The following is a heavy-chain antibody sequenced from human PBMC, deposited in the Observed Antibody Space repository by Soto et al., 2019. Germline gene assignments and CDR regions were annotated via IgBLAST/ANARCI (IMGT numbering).Heavy chain of an antibody. V-gene: IGHV4-59*08. D-gene: IGHD1-26*01. J-gene: IGHJ4*02. CDR2: IYYSGIT. CDR3: ARHSGVSGTLSYYFDH. CDR1: GGSISSYY. Sequence: SETLSLTCTVPGGSISSYYWSWIRQPPGKGLEWIGYIYYSGITNYNPSLKSRVTISVDTSKNQFSLKLSSMTAADTAVYYCARHSGVSGTLSYYFDHWGQGTLVTVSS.